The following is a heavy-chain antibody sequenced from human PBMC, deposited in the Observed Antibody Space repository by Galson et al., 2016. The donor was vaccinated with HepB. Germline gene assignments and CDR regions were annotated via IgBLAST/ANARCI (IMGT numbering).Heavy chain of an antibody. V-gene: IGHV1-69*01. CDR1: GGTFSSDA. CDR3: ARDLMVRGNLISWFDS. Sequence: SGGTFSSDAINWVRQAPGQGLEWMGGIIPMFDIPNYAQKFQGRVTITADESTSTAYMELSSLRSDDTAIYYCARDLMVRGNLISWFDSWGQGTPVTVSS. J-gene: IGHJ5*01. CDR2: IIPMFDIP. D-gene: IGHD3-10*01.